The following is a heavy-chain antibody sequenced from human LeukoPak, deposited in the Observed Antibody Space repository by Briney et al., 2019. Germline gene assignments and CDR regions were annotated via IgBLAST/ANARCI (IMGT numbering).Heavy chain of an antibody. CDR1: GFTFSSYW. D-gene: IGHD3-3*01. Sequence: GGSLRLSCAASGFTFSSYWMSWVRQAPGKGLEWVANIKQDGSEKYYVDSVKGRFTISRDNAKNSLYLQMNSLRAEDTAVYYCARVGMYYDFWSGYYRGFYFDYWGQGTLVTVSS. V-gene: IGHV3-7*01. J-gene: IGHJ4*02. CDR3: ARVGMYYDFWSGYYRGFYFDY. CDR2: IKQDGSEK.